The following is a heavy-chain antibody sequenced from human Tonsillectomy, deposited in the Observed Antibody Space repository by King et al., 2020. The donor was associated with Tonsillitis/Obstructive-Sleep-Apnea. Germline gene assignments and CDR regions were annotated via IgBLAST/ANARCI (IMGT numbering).Heavy chain of an antibody. D-gene: IGHD3-3*01. CDR2: IDHSGST. Sequence: VQLQQWGAGLLKPSETLSLTCAVYGGSFSGYYWSWIRQPPGKGLEWIGEIDHSGSTNYNPSLKSRVTISADTSQTQFSLRLSSVTAADTAVYYCAREITTDAFDIWGQGKMVTVSS. CDR1: GGSFSGYY. CDR3: AREITTDAFDI. J-gene: IGHJ3*02. V-gene: IGHV4-34*01.